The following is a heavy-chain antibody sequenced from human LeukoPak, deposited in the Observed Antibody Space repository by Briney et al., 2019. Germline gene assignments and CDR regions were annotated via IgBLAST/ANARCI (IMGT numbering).Heavy chain of an antibody. CDR1: GLSVSANY. V-gene: IGHV3-53*01. CDR2: IYGGGDT. Sequence: GGSLRLSCAASGLSVSANYMSWVRQAPGKGRVWVSVIYGGGDTYYGGSVKGRFTISRDNSKNTLFLQMNSLRAEDTAVYYCARDYYVSGTHHRYFDLWGRGTLVTVSS. CDR3: ARDYYVSGTHHRYFDL. J-gene: IGHJ2*01. D-gene: IGHD3-10*01.